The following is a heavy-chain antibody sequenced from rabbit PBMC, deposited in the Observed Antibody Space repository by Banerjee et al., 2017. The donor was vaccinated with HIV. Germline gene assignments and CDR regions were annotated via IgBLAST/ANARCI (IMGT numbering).Heavy chain of an antibody. D-gene: IGHD4-1*01. CDR1: GFDFSSNV. J-gene: IGHJ4*01. CDR3: AGGDATSGWGFNL. V-gene: IGHV1S43*01. Sequence: QQQLEESGGGLVKPGGTLTLTCKASGFDFSSNVMCWVRQAPGKGLQLIACIINSSGSTWYASWVNGRFTISKTSSTTVTLQMTSLTAADTAAYFCAGGDATSGWGFNLWGPGTLVTVS. CDR2: IINSSGST.